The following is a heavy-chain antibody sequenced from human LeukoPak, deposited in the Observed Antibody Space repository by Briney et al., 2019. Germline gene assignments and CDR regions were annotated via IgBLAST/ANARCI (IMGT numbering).Heavy chain of an antibody. D-gene: IGHD3-16*01. CDR1: GFXLSSFG. CDR3: ARVGDMEAFDI. V-gene: IGHV3-33*01. CDR2: MWYDGRNK. Sequence: GGSLRLSCAASGFXLSSFGIVWVRQAPGKGLEWVTLMWYDGRNKYYADSVKGRFTISRDNSKNTVYLQMNSLRGEDTAVYYCARVGDMEAFDIWGQGTRVTVSS. J-gene: IGHJ3*02.